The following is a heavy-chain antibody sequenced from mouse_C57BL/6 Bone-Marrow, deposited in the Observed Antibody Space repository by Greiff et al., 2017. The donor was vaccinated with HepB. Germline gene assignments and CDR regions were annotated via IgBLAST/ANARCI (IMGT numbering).Heavy chain of an antibody. CDR2: INPSSGYT. V-gene: IGHV1-4*01. CDR1: GYTFTSYT. D-gene: IGHD2-4*01. Sequence: QVQLQQSAAELARPGASVKMSCKASGYTFTSYTMHWVKQRPGQGLEWIGYINPSSGYTKYNQKFKDKATLTADKSSSTAYMQLSSLTSEDSAVYYCAFYDYDYFDYWGQGTTLTVSS. CDR3: AFYDYDYFDY. J-gene: IGHJ2*01.